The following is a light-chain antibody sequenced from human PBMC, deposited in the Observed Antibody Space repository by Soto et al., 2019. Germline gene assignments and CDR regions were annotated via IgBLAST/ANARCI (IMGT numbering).Light chain of an antibody. CDR2: DVS. CDR1: SSDLGGYNY. Sequence: QSALTQPASVSGSPGQSITFSCTGTSSDLGGYNYVSWYQQHPGKAPKLVIYDVSNRLSGVSNRFSGSKSGNTASLTISGLQADDEADYYCSSYTTTSTLVFGGGTKLTVL. V-gene: IGLV2-14*01. J-gene: IGLJ2*01. CDR3: SSYTTTSTLV.